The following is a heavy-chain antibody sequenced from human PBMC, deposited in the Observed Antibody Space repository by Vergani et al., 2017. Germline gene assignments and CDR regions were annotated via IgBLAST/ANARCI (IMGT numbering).Heavy chain of an antibody. CDR3: ARDAPIYYYDSSGLMDFQH. Sequence: QVQLQQSGPGLVKPSQTLSLTCAISGDSVSSNSAAWNWIRQSPSRGLEWLGRTYYRSKWYNDYAVSVKSRITINPDTSKNQFSLQLNSVTPEDTAVYYCARDAPIYYYDSSGLMDFQHWGQGTLVTVSS. V-gene: IGHV6-1*01. D-gene: IGHD3-22*01. CDR1: GDSVSSNSAA. J-gene: IGHJ1*01. CDR2: TYYRSKWYN.